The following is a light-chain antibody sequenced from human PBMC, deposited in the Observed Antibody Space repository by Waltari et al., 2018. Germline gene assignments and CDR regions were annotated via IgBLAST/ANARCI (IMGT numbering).Light chain of an antibody. J-gene: IGKJ3*01. Sequence: DIQMTQSPSSLSASVVDRVTITCQASQDISNYLNWYQQKAGKAPKLLIYDASNLETGVPSRFSGSGSGTDFTFTITSLQPEDIAAYYCQQYDNVPFTFGPGTKVDLK. CDR2: DAS. V-gene: IGKV1-33*01. CDR3: QQYDNVPFT. CDR1: QDISNY.